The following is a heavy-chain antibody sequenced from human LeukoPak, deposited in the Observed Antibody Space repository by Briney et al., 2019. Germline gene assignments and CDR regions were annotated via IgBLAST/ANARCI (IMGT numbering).Heavy chain of an antibody. CDR3: ARATDYDFCSEQNAFDI. CDR2: IYTSGST. D-gene: IGHD3-3*01. J-gene: IGHJ3*02. V-gene: IGHV4-61*02. CDR1: GGSISSGSYY. Sequence: SETLSLTCTVSGGSISSGSYYWSWIRQPAGKGLEWIGRIYTSGSTNYNPSLKSRVTISVDTSKNQFSLKLSSVTAADTAVYYCARATDYDFCSEQNAFDIWGQGTMVTVSS.